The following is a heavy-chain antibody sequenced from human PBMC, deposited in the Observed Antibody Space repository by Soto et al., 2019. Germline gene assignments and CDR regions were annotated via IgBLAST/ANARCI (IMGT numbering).Heavy chain of an antibody. J-gene: IGHJ3*02. CDR3: AKDQYSSSLDAFDI. D-gene: IGHD6-13*01. V-gene: IGHV3-30*18. Sequence: QVQLVESGGGVVQPGRSLRLSCAASGFTFSSYGMHWVRQAPGKGLEWVAVISYDGSNKYYADSVKGRFTISRDNSKNTLHLQMNSLRAEDTAVYYCAKDQYSSSLDAFDIWGQGTMVTVSS. CDR2: ISYDGSNK. CDR1: GFTFSSYG.